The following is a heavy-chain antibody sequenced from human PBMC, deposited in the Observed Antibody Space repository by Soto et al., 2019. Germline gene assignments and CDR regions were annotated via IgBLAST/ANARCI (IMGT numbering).Heavy chain of an antibody. CDR2: IRRQPHGGTT. Sequence: LKLSCTGSGFTFADYPISWVRQAPGKGPELLGFIRRQPHGGTTAYAASVKGSFTISRDDSRGIAFLQLNSLKTEDTAVYYCSTVYKWDXWGQATLYTVSX. J-gene: IGHJ5*02. V-gene: IGHV3-49*04. CDR3: STVYKWDX. D-gene: IGHD1-20*01. CDR1: GFTFADYP.